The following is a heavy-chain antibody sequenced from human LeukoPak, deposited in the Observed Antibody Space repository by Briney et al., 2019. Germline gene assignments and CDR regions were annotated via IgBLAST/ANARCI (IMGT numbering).Heavy chain of an antibody. V-gene: IGHV3-30*04. D-gene: IGHD1-14*01. CDR3: ARVSRKGGDY. Sequence: GGSLRLSCAASGFTFSSYAMHWVRQAPGTGLEWVAVISYDGSNKYYADSVKGRFTISRDNSKNTLYLQMNSLRAEDTAVYYCARVSRKGGDYWGQGTLVTVSS. CDR2: ISYDGSNK. CDR1: GFTFSSYA. J-gene: IGHJ4*02.